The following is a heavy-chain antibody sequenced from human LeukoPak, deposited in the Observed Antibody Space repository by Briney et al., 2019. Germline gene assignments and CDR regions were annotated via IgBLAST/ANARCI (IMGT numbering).Heavy chain of an antibody. CDR3: AREPLAYCGGDCYSGGYFDL. D-gene: IGHD2-21*02. J-gene: IGHJ2*01. V-gene: IGHV3-53*01. Sequence: PGGSLGLLCAASGFTVSSKYMSWVPQAPREALEWVSVHYSGGSTHDAYAVKGRSPIYRDNSNNTLNLQMNTLRAEDRAVYYCAREPLAYCGGDCYSGGYFDLWGRGTLVTVSS. CDR1: GFTVSSKY. CDR2: HYSGGST.